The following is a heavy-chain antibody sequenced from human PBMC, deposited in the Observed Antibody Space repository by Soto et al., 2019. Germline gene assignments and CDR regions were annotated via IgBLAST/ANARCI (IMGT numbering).Heavy chain of an antibody. CDR2: ISSSSSTI. D-gene: IGHD4-4*01. V-gene: IGHV3-48*01. Sequence: PXXALRLSCAASGFTFRRYSMHWVLQAPGKGLEWVSYISSSSSTIYYADSGKGRFTISRDNAKNSLYLQMNSLPAEDTAVYYCARDYYSNYPYFDYWGQGTLVTVSS. CDR1: GFTFRRYS. J-gene: IGHJ4*02. CDR3: ARDYYSNYPYFDY.